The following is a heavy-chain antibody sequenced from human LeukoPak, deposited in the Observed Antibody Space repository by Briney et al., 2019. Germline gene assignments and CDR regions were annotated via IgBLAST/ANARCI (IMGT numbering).Heavy chain of an antibody. V-gene: IGHV4-31*03. Sequence: SETLSLTCTVSGGSISAGGYYWSWIRQHPGKGLEWIGYIYYSGSTYYNPSLKPRVAISVDTSKNQFSLKLSSVTAADTAVYYCVRDGGEIAARPLDYWGQGTLVTVSS. CDR2: IYYSGST. J-gene: IGHJ4*02. D-gene: IGHD6-6*01. CDR1: GGSISAGGYY. CDR3: VRDGGEIAARPLDY.